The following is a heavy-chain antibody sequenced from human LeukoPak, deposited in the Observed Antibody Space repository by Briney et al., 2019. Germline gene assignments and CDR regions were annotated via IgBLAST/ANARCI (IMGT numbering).Heavy chain of an antibody. D-gene: IGHD6-19*01. CDR3: TRGPSLHSKWVGGRWFDP. V-gene: IGHV1-8*02. CDR2: INPKSAHT. J-gene: IGHJ5*02. CDR1: GYTFTNYD. Sequence: ASVKVSCKASGYTFTNYDIHWVRQATGHGLESMGWINPKSAHTGHAQEFQGRVTMTRDTSINTAYMELNSLTSEDTAMYYCTRGPSLHSKWVGGRWFDPWGQGTLVTVSS.